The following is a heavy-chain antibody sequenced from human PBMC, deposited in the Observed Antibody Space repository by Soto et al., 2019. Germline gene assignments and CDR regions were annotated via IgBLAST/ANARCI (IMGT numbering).Heavy chain of an antibody. V-gene: IGHV3-33*01. J-gene: IGHJ4*02. CDR3: ARGGRGYEFDY. D-gene: IGHD5-12*01. CDR2: IWYDGSNK. Sequence: GGSLRLSCAASGFTFSSYGMHWVRQAPGKGLEWVAVIWYDGSNKYYADSVKGRFTISRDNSKNTLYLQMNSLRAEDTAVYYCARGGRGYEFDYWGQGTLVTVSS. CDR1: GFTFSSYG.